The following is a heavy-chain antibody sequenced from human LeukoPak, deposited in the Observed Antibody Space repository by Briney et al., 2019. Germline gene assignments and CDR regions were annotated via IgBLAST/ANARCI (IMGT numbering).Heavy chain of an antibody. J-gene: IGHJ6*03. CDR2: IYYSGST. D-gene: IGHD4-17*01. Sequence: SETLSLTCTVSGGSISSNNYYWDWIRQPPGKGLGWIGRIYYSGSTYYNPSLKSRVTISVDTSKNQFSLKLSSVTAADTAVYYCARGTTVTTLYYYYYMDVWGKGTTVTISS. V-gene: IGHV4-39*07. CDR1: GGSISSNNYY. CDR3: ARGTTVTTLYYYYYMDV.